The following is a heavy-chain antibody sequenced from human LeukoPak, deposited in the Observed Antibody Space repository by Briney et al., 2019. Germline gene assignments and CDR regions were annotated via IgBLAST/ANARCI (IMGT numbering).Heavy chain of an antibody. J-gene: IGHJ4*02. V-gene: IGHV4-61*02. CDR2: IYTSWST. Sequence: SQTLSLTRLVSVGCLSSGRYYWRWIRQPAGKGLAWIGRIYTSWSTNYNPSLTSRVTISVDTSKNQFSQKRSSVTAAHTAVYYCTRAPLYYYDSSGYFPPLFDYWGQGTLVTVSS. D-gene: IGHD3-22*01. CDR3: TRAPLYYYDSSGYFPPLFDY. CDR1: VGCLSSGRYY.